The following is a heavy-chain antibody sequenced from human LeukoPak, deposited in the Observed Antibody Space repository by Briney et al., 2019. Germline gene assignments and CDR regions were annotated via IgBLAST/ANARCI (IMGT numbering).Heavy chain of an antibody. J-gene: IGHJ4*02. D-gene: IGHD6-19*01. CDR2: IHYSGST. CDR1: GGSISSYF. V-gene: IGHV4-59*08. Sequence: SETLSLTCTVSGGSISSYFWSWLRQPPGKGLEWIGYIHYSGSTNYNPSLKSRVTMSVDTSKNQFSLKLSSVTAADTAVYYCARIDRAVAGTIDYWGQGTLVTVSS. CDR3: ARIDRAVAGTIDY.